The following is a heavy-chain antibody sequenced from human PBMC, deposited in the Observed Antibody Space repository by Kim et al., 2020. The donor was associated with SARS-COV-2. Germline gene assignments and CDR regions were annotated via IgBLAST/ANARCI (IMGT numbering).Heavy chain of an antibody. D-gene: IGHD5-18*01. Sequence: STSYAQKFQGRVTMTRDTSTSTVYMELSSLRSEDTAVYYCAREAMGGMDVWGQGTTVTVSS. V-gene: IGHV1-46*01. CDR3: AREAMGGMDV. J-gene: IGHJ6*02. CDR2: ST.